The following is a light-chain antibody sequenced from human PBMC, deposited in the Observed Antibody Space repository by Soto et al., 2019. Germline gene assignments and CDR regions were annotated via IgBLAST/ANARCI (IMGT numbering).Light chain of an antibody. CDR3: CSYTTSNTRQIV. CDR2: DVT. CDR1: SSDVGGYNY. V-gene: IGLV2-14*01. Sequence: QSVLPQPASGSGSPGQSITISCTGTSSDVGGYNYVSWYQQQPGKAPKFMIYDVTNRPSGVSNRFSGSKSGNTASLTISGLQAEDEADYYCCSYTTSNTRQIVFGTGTKVTVL. J-gene: IGLJ1*01.